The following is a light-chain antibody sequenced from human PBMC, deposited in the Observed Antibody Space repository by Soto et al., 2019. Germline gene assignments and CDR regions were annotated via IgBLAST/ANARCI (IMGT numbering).Light chain of an antibody. J-gene: IGLJ1*01. Sequence: QSVLTQPPSASGSPGQSVAISCTGTSSDVGGYNYVSWYQQHPGKAPNLMIYEVNKRPSGVPDRFSGSKSGNTTSLTVSGRQAEDEADYFFSSDAGISNVFGTGRKVTVL. CDR3: SSDAGISNV. CDR1: SSDVGGYNY. V-gene: IGLV2-8*01. CDR2: EVN.